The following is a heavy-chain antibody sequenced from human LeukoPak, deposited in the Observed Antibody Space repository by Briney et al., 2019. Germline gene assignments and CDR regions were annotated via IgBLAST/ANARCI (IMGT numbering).Heavy chain of an antibody. CDR3: ARDLYGDYVLDY. V-gene: IGHV5-10-1*01. J-gene: IGHJ4*02. CDR2: IDPSDSYT. Sequence: GASLRISCKGSGSSFTSYWISWVRQLPGKGLEWMGRIDPSDSYTNYSPSFQGHVTISADKSISTAYLQWSSLKASDTAMYYCARDLYGDYVLDYWGQGTLVTVSS. D-gene: IGHD4-17*01. CDR1: GSSFTSYW.